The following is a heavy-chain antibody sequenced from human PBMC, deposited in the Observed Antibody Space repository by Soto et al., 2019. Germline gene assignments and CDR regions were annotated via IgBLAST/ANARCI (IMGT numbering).Heavy chain of an antibody. CDR1: GGSFSGYY. Sequence: NLSLTCAGYGGSFSGYYWSWIRQPPGKGLEWIWEINHSGSTNYNPSLKSRVTISVDTSKNQFYLKLRSVTAADTAVYYCARCRYSGSYTENHQLWAPGTLVTV. CDR2: INHSGST. V-gene: IGHV4-34*01. CDR3: ARCRYSGSYTENHQL. D-gene: IGHD1-26*01. J-gene: IGHJ1*01.